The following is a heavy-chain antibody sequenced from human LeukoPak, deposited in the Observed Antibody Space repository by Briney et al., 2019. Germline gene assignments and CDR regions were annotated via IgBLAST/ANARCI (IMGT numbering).Heavy chain of an antibody. CDR1: GYSISSGYY. V-gene: IGHV4-38-2*02. D-gene: IGHD3-3*01. CDR3: ARDGITIFGVVTQTPFDY. Sequence: PSQTLSLTCTVSGYSISSGYYWGWIRQPPGKGLEWIGSIYHSGSTYYNPSLKSRVTISVDTSKNQFSLKLSSVTAADTAVYYCARDGITIFGVVTQTPFDYWGQGTLVTVSS. J-gene: IGHJ4*02. CDR2: IYHSGST.